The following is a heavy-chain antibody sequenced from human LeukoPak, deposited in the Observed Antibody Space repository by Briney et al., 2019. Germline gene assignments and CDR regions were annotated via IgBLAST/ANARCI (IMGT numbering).Heavy chain of an antibody. J-gene: IGHJ3*02. CDR3: ARHYLYGDPPAFDI. Sequence: SETLSLTCAVSGGSISSYSWSWIRQPPGKGLEWIGYMYSRGSTNDNPSLKSRVTISRDTSKNQLSLRVTSVTAADTAMYYCARHYLYGDPPAFDIWGQGTMVTVSS. D-gene: IGHD4-17*01. V-gene: IGHV4-59*08. CDR1: GGSISSYS. CDR2: MYSRGST.